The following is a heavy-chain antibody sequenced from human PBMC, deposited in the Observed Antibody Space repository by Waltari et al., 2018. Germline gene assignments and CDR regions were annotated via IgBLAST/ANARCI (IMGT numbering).Heavy chain of an antibody. V-gene: IGHV4-59*01. Sequence: QVQLQESGPGLVKPSETLSLTCTVSGGSISSYYWSWIRQPPGKGLEWIGYIYYSGSTNSNPSLKSRVTISVDTSKNQFSLKLSSVTAADTAVYYCARAIGRITIFGVVITSFDYWGQGTLVTVSS. CDR3: ARAIGRITIFGVVITSFDY. CDR1: GGSISSYY. D-gene: IGHD3-3*01. CDR2: IYYSGST. J-gene: IGHJ4*02.